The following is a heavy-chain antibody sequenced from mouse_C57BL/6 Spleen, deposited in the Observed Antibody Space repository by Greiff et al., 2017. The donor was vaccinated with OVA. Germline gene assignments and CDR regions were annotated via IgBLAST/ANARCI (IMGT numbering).Heavy chain of an antibody. CDR3: ARRGLDGLYYFDY. CDR2: ISDGGSYT. V-gene: IGHV5-4*01. D-gene: IGHD6-1*01. J-gene: IGHJ2*01. CDR1: GFPFSSSA. Sequence: EVQLVESGGGLVKPGGSLKLSCAASGFPFSSSAMSWVRQTPAKRLAWVATISDGGSYTYYPDNVKGRFTISRDNAKNNLYLQMSHLKSEDTAMYYCARRGLDGLYYFDYWGQGTTLTVSS.